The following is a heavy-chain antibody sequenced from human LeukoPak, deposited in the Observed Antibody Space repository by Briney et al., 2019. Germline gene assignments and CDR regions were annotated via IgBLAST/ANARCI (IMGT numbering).Heavy chain of an antibody. CDR1: GFTFSNAW. J-gene: IGHJ4*02. CDR2: ITSSGSTI. D-gene: IGHD1-7*01. V-gene: IGHV3-11*04. CDR3: ARGGWNYVFNY. Sequence: GGSLRLSCAASGFTFSNAWMSWVRQAPGKGLEWVSYITSSGSTIYYADYVKGRFTISRDIGKNSLYLQMNSLRAEDTAVYYCARGGWNYVFNYWGQGTLVTVSS.